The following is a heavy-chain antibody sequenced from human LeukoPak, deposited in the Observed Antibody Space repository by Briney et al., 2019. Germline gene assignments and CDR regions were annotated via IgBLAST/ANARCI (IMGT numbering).Heavy chain of an antibody. V-gene: IGHV3-43*02. CDR3: AKDIFPIVGATHDAFDI. CDR1: GFTFDDYA. J-gene: IGHJ3*02. CDR2: ISGDGGST. D-gene: IGHD1-26*01. Sequence: PGGSPRLSCAASGFTFDDYAMHWVRQAPGKGLEWVSLISGDGGSTYYADSVKGRFTISRDNSKNSLYLQMNSLRTEDTALYYCAKDIFPIVGATHDAFDIWGQGTMVTVSS.